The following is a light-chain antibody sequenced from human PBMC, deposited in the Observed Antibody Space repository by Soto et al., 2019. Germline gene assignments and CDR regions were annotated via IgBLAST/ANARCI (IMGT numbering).Light chain of an antibody. Sequence: QSALTQPPSMSGSPGQSVTISCTGTSSDVGNYNRVSWYQQPPGTAPKLMIYEVTNRPSGVPNRFSASKSGNTASLTISGLQAEDEADYYCTSYTNNRTWVFGGGTKLTVL. CDR2: EVT. CDR1: SSDVGNYNR. CDR3: TSYTNNRTWV. V-gene: IGLV2-18*02. J-gene: IGLJ3*02.